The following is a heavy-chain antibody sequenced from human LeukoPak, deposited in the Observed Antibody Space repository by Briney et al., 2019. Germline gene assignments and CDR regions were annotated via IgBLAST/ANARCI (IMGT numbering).Heavy chain of an antibody. D-gene: IGHD2-8*01. V-gene: IGHV4-39*01. J-gene: IGHJ5*02. CDR3: ARRSIVLMVYAPTGFDP. Sequence: SQTLSLTCTVSGGSISSSSYYWGWIRQPPGKGLEWIGSIYYSGSTYYNPSLKSRVTISVDTSKNQFSLKLSSVTAADTAVYYCARRSIVLMVYAPTGFDPWGQGTLVTVSS. CDR2: IYYSGST. CDR1: GGSISSSSYY.